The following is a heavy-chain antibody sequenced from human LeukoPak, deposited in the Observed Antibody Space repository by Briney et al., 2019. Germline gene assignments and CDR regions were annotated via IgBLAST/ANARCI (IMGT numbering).Heavy chain of an antibody. J-gene: IGHJ4*02. CDR1: GYTFTGYY. CDR2: INPNSGGT. CDR3: ARGPRMHYYDSSGYYY. D-gene: IGHD3-22*01. V-gene: IGHV1-2*02. Sequence: ASVKVSCKASGYTFTGYYMHWVRQAPGQGLEWMGWINPNSGGTNYAQKFQGRVTMTRDTSISTAYMELSRLRSDDTAVYYCARGPRMHYYDSSGYYYWGQGTLVTVSS.